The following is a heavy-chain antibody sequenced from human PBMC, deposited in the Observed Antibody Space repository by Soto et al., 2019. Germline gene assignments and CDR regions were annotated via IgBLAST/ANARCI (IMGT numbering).Heavy chain of an antibody. D-gene: IGHD5-12*01. CDR2: INPSGDST. V-gene: IGHV1-46*01. CDR1: GRTFSSYA. CDR3: ARATRSGSPHFDH. J-gene: IGHJ4*02. Sequence: GASVKVSCKASGRTFSSYAISWVRQAPGQGLAWMGIINPSGDSTSYAQEFQGRVTMTRETSTSTLYMELSSLRSEDTAVYYGARATRSGSPHFDHWGQGTLVTVSS.